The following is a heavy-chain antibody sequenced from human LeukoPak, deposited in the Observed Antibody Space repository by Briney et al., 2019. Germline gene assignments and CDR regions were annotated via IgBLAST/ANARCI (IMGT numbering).Heavy chain of an antibody. J-gene: IGHJ4*02. CDR1: GGSFSGYY. CDR3: ARVRNRYDSSGYFDY. D-gene: IGHD3-22*01. CDR2: INHSGGT. Sequence: PSETLSLTCAVYGGSFSGYYWSWIRQPPGKGLEWIGEINHSGGTNYNPSLKSRVTISVDTSKNQFSLKLSSVTAADTAVYYCARVRNRYDSSGYFDYWGQGTLVTVSS. V-gene: IGHV4-34*01.